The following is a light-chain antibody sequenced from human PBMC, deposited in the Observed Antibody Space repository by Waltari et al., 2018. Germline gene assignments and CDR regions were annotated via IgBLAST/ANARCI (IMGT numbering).Light chain of an antibody. J-gene: IGLJ3*02. CDR3: AAWDDSLNAWV. Sequence: QSVLTQPPSASGTPGQSVTIPCSGSSSNIGSNTVNWYQQLPGTAPKLLIYSKHQRPSGVPDRFSASKSGTSASLAISGLQSGDGADFYCAAWDDSLNAWVFGGGTKLTVL. CDR2: SKH. CDR1: SSNIGSNT. V-gene: IGLV1-44*01.